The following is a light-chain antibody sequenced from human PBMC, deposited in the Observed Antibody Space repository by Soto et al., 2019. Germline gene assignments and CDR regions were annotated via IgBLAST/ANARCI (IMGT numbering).Light chain of an antibody. Sequence: QSALTQPASVSGSPGQSITISCSGTISDFVVYNYVSWYQQHPGKAPKIILYGVSNRPSGVSNRFSGSKSGNTASLTISGLQAEDEADYYCSSHTTMSSALQVFGTGTKVTVL. CDR2: GVS. CDR3: SSHTTMSSALQV. V-gene: IGLV2-14*01. CDR1: ISDFVVYNY. J-gene: IGLJ1*01.